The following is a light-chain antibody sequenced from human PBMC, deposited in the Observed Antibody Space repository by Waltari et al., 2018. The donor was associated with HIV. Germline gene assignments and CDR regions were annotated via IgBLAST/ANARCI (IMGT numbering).Light chain of an antibody. Sequence: QSALTQPASVSGSPGQSITISCTGTSSDVGSYNLVSWYQQHPGKAPKLMIYEVNKRPSVVSNRSSGSKSGNTASLTISGLQTEDEADYYCCSYAGSREVFGGGTKLTVL. CDR3: CSYAGSREV. V-gene: IGLV2-23*02. CDR2: EVN. J-gene: IGLJ2*01. CDR1: SSDVGSYNL.